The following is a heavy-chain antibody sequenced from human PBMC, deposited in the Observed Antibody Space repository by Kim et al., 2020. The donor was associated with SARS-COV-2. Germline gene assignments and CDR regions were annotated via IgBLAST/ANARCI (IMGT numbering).Heavy chain of an antibody. Sequence: HYTPSLKRRTTISVATSKNQFSLKLSSVTAADTAVYYCAPYSSSWYYFDHWGQGTLVTVSS. CDR3: APYSSSWYYFDH. J-gene: IGHJ4*02. V-gene: IGHV4-39*01. D-gene: IGHD6-13*01.